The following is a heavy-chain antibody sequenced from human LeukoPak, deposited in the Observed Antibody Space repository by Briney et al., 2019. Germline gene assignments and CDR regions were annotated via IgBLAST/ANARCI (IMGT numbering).Heavy chain of an antibody. CDR1: GFTFSSYS. V-gene: IGHV3-49*04. CDR3: TRDYDSSAYYDS. Sequence: GGSLRLSCAASGFTFSSYSMNWVRQAPGKGLEWVGFIRSKAYGGTTEYAASVKGRFSISRDDSKSIAYLQMNSLKTEDTAVYYCTRDYDSSAYYDSWGQGTLVTVSS. J-gene: IGHJ5*01. CDR2: IRSKAYGGTT. D-gene: IGHD3-22*01.